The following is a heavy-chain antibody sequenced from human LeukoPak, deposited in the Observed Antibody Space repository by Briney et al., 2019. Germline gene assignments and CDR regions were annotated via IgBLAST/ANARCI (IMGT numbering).Heavy chain of an antibody. J-gene: IGHJ6*02. CDR2: ISAYNGNT. Sequence: GASVKVSCKASGYTFTSYGISWVRQAPGQGLEWMGWISAYNGNTNYAQKLQGRVTMTTDTSTSTAYMELRSLRSDDTAVYYCARDRRGSYYHYYYYGMDVWGQGTTVTVSS. CDR3: ARDRRGSYYHYYYYGMDV. CDR1: GYTFTSYG. V-gene: IGHV1-18*01. D-gene: IGHD1-26*01.